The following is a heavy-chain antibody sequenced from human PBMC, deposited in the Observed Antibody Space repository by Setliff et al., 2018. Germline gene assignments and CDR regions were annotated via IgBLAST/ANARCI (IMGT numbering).Heavy chain of an antibody. J-gene: IGHJ5*02. CDR3: ARDLASSSDRFIGGWFDP. CDR1: GGFISSSYY. D-gene: IGHD6-13*01. CDR2: IYYSGST. Sequence: SETLSLTCTVSGGFISSSYYWGWIRQPPGKGLEWVGSIYYSGSTYYNPSLKSRVTISVDTSKNQFSLKLSSVTAADTAVYYCARDLASSSDRFIGGWFDPWGQGTLVTVSS. V-gene: IGHV4-39*07.